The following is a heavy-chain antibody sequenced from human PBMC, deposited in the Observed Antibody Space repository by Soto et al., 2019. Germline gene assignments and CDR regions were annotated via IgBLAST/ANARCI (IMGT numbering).Heavy chain of an antibody. CDR2: ISGSGDST. J-gene: IGHJ4*02. CDR3: AKDYYYDSSGYLGN. CDR1: GFTFSSYA. D-gene: IGHD3-22*01. Sequence: GGSLRLGCAASGFTFSSYAMSWVRQAPGKGLEWVSGISGSGDSTYYADSVKGRFTISRDTSKNTLYLQMNSLRAEDTAVYYCAKDYYYDSSGYLGNWGQGTLVTVSS. V-gene: IGHV3-23*01.